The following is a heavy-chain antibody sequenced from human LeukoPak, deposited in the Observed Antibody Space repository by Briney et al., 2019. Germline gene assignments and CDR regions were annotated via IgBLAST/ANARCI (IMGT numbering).Heavy chain of an antibody. D-gene: IGHD3-10*01. CDR2: VSGYNGNT. CDR3: ARGVVVRGRYFDY. CDR1: GYTFSRHG. V-gene: IGHV1-18*01. J-gene: IGHJ4*02. Sequence: ASVKVSCTTSGYTFSRHGITWVRQAPGQGFEWMGWVSGYNGNTNYAQKLQGRVTMTTDTSTSTAYMELRSLRSDDTAVYYRARGVVVRGRYFDYWGQGTLVTVSS.